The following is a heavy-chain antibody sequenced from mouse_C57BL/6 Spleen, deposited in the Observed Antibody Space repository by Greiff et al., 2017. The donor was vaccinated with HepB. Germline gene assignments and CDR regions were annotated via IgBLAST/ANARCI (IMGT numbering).Heavy chain of an antibody. Sequence: VKLVESGAELARPGASVKLSCKASGYTFTSYGISWVKQRTGQGLEWIGEIYPRSGNTYYNEKFKGKATLTADKSSSTAYMELRSLTSEDSAVYFCARYGSSPYAMDYWGQGTSVTVSS. J-gene: IGHJ4*01. CDR2: IYPRSGNT. CDR3: ARYGSSPYAMDY. D-gene: IGHD1-1*01. CDR1: GYTFTSYG. V-gene: IGHV1-81*01.